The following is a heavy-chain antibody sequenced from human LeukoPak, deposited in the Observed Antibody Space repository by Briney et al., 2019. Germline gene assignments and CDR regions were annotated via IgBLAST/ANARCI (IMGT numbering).Heavy chain of an antibody. CDR1: GFPFSSYG. V-gene: IGHV3-30*02. Sequence: GSLRLSCAASGFPFSSYGMHWVRQAPGKGLEWVAFIRYDGSNKYYADSVKGRFTISRHNSKNTLYLQMNSLRAEDTAVYYCARGQGTPDAFDIWGQGTMVTVSS. D-gene: IGHD1-1*01. CDR2: IRYDGSNK. CDR3: ARGQGTPDAFDI. J-gene: IGHJ3*02.